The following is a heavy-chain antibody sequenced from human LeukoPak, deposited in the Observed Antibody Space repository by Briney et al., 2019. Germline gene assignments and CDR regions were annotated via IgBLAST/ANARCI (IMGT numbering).Heavy chain of an antibody. V-gene: IGHV1-8*01. CDR2: MNPNSGNT. Sequence: GASVKVSCKSSGYTFTNYDINWVRQATGQGLEWMGWMNPNSGNTGYAQKFQGRVTMTRDTSISTAYMELSRLRSDDTAVYYCARGGFGESLDYWGQGTLVTVSS. CDR3: ARGGFGESLDY. D-gene: IGHD3-10*01. CDR1: GYTFTNYD. J-gene: IGHJ4*02.